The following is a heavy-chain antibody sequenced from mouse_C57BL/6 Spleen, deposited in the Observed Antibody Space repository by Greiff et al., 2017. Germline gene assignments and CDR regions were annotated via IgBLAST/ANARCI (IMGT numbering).Heavy chain of an antibody. CDR1: GYTFTSYD. D-gene: IGHD2-12*01. CDR3: AIRREAWFAY. V-gene: IGHV1-85*01. J-gene: IGHJ3*01. CDR2: IYPRDGST. Sequence: VQLQESGPELVKPGASVKLSCKASGYTFTSYDINWVKQRPGQGLEWIGWIYPRDGSTKYNEKFKGKATLSGDTSSSTAYIELHSLTSEDSAVYFCAIRREAWFAYWGQGTLVTVSA.